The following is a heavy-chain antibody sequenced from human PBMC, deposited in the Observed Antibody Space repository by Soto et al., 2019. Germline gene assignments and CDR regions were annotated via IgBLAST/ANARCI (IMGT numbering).Heavy chain of an antibody. Sequence: GGSLRLSCAASGFTFRNNVLSWVRQAPGKGLDWVSGITGSGRDTYYAGSVKGRFTISRDNSKNMVFLQMNSLRAEDTALYYCAKNGLDNSPSAIDSWGPGTLVTVSS. V-gene: IGHV3-23*01. J-gene: IGHJ4*02. CDR2: ITGSGRDT. D-gene: IGHD2-8*01. CDR3: AKNGLDNSPSAIDS. CDR1: GFTFRNNV.